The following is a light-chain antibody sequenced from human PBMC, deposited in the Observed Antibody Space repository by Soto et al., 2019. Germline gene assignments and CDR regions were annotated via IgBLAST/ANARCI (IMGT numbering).Light chain of an antibody. CDR1: QSISSY. CDR2: AAS. CDR3: QQSYSTLPLT. Sequence: DIQMTQSPSSLSASVGDRVTITCRASQSISSYLNWYQQKPGKAPKLLIYAASSLQSGVPSRFSGSGSGTDFTLTISSLQPEDFATYYCQQSYSTLPLTFVGGTKVDIK. J-gene: IGKJ4*01. V-gene: IGKV1-39*01.